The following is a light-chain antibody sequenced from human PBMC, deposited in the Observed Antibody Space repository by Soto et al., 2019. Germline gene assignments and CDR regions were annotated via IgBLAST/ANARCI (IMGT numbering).Light chain of an antibody. CDR2: AAS. J-gene: IGKJ5*01. V-gene: IGKV1-39*01. CDR3: QQSYSTPIT. CDR1: QNIDNY. Sequence: DRVTITCRASQNIDNYLNWYHQKTGKAPKLLIYAASSLQSGVPSRFSGSGYGTDFNLTISSLQTEDFATYYCQQSYSTPITFGQGTRLEIK.